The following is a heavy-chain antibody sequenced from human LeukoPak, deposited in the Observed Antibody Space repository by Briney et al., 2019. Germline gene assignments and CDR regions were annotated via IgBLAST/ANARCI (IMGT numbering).Heavy chain of an antibody. D-gene: IGHD3-16*01. CDR3: ASDTSVTFDY. CDR1: GFTFSSCW. Sequence: QPGGSLRLSCAASGFTFSSCWMSWVRQAPGKGLEWVANIKQDGSEKYYVNSVKGRFTISRDNAKNSLYLQMNSLRAEDTAVYYCASDTSVTFDYWGQGTLVTVSS. CDR2: IKQDGSEK. J-gene: IGHJ4*02. V-gene: IGHV3-7*01.